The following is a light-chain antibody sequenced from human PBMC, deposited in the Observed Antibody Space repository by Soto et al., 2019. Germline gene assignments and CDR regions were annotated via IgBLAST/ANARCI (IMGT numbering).Light chain of an antibody. CDR1: QSVSGD. V-gene: IGKV3-15*01. Sequence: EIVLTQSPATLSVSPGERATLSCRASQSVSGDLAWYHHKPGQAPRLLIYDASTRALDTPARFAGSGSGTEFTLTISSLQSEDFAVYYCQQYKSWPPITFGQGTRLEIK. CDR3: QQYKSWPPIT. CDR2: DAS. J-gene: IGKJ5*01.